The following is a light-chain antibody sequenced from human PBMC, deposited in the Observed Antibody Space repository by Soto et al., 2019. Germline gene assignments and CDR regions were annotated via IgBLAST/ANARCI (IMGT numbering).Light chain of an antibody. CDR1: QSISSY. V-gene: IGKV1-39*01. CDR2: AAS. CDR3: QQSYSTPQT. J-gene: IGKJ1*01. Sequence: DIQMTPSPCSLSASVGARVPITCRASQSISSYLNWYQQKPGKAPKLLIYAASSLQSGVPSRFSGSESGTDFTLTISSLQPEDFATYYCQQSYSTPQTFGQGTKVDIK.